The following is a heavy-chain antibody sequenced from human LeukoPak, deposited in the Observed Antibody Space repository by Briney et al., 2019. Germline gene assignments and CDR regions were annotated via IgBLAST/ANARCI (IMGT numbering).Heavy chain of an antibody. CDR1: GGSILDSTYY. CDR3: ARQSSGYYYGWFDP. V-gene: IGHV4-39*01. J-gene: IGHJ5*02. Sequence: PSETLSLTCTVSGGSILDSTYYWAWIRQPPGKGLEWIATIFYTGNTHYNPSLKSRVTMSVDTVKNQFSLNLNYVTAADTAVYYCARQSSGYYYGWFDPWGQGTLVTVSS. D-gene: IGHD3-22*01. CDR2: IFYTGNT.